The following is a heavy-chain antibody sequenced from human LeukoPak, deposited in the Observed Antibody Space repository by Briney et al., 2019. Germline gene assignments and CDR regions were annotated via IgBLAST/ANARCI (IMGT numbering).Heavy chain of an antibody. CDR2: IYTSGST. D-gene: IGHD3-3*01. V-gene: IGHV4-61*02. CDR3: AREHYAYYDFWSGYNNWFDP. Sequence: SETLSLTCTVSGGSISSGSYYWSWIRQPAGKGLECIGRIYTSGSTNYNPSLKSRVTISVDTSKNQFSLKLSSVTAADTAVYYCAREHYAYYDFWSGYNNWFDPWGQGTLVTVSS. J-gene: IGHJ5*02. CDR1: GGSISSGSYY.